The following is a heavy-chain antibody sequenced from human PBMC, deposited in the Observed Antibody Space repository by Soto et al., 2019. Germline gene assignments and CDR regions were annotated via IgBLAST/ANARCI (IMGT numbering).Heavy chain of an antibody. J-gene: IGHJ6*02. D-gene: IGHD3-3*01. CDR1: GFTFSDYY. CDR3: AIEATYDDFLSGYYKRYYYDGMDV. Sequence: QVQLVEAGGGLVKPGGSLRLSCAASGFTFSDYYMSWIRQAPGKGLEWVSYISSSGSTIYYADSVKVRFTNSRHNAKNSLYLKMNSLRAADTAVYYCAIEATYDDFLSGYYKRYYYDGMDVWCQGTTVTV. V-gene: IGHV3-11*01. CDR2: ISSSGSTI.